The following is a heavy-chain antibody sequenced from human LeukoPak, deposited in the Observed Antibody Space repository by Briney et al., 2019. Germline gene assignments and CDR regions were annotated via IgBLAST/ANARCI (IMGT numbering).Heavy chain of an antibody. CDR1: GFTFSAYS. V-gene: IGHV3-21*01. J-gene: IGHJ3*01. CDR3: VRVGSGATRADTLDL. CDR2: IGAAGSHI. Sequence: GGSLRLSCAASGFTFSAYSMNWVRQAPGEGLEWVSSIGAAGSHIYYADSMKGRFTISRDNAKSSLFLQMNSLRAEDTSIYYCVRVGSGATRADTLDLWGQGTMVTVSS. D-gene: IGHD6-19*01.